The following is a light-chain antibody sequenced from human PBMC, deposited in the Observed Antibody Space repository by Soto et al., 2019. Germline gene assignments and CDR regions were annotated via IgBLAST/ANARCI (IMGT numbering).Light chain of an antibody. CDR3: QQYNNWPGT. Sequence: EIVLTQSPATLSLSPWERATLSCRASQSVSTNLAWYQHKPGQAPRLLISGASTRATGLPARFSGSGSGTEFTLTISSLQSEDFAVYYCQQYNNWPGTFGQGTKVDIK. V-gene: IGKV3-15*01. CDR2: GAS. J-gene: IGKJ1*01. CDR1: QSVSTN.